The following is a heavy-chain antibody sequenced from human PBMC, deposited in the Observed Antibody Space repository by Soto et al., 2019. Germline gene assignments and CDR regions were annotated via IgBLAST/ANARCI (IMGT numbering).Heavy chain of an antibody. CDR3: ARNGPYYDFSSGYYRPERYYYYGMDV. CDR2: IYPGDSDT. V-gene: IGHV5-51*01. CDR1: GYSFTSYW. D-gene: IGHD3-3*01. Sequence: GESLKISCKGSGYSFTSYWIGWVRQMPGKGLEWMGIIYPGDSDTRYSQSFQGQVTISADKSISTAYLQWSSLKASDTAMYYCARNGPYYDFSSGYYRPERYYYYGMDVWGQGTTVTVSS. J-gene: IGHJ6*02.